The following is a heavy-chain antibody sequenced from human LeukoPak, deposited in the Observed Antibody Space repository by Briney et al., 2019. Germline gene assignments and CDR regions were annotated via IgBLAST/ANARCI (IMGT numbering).Heavy chain of an antibody. V-gene: IGHV3-23*01. Sequence: GGSLRLSCAASGFTFSSYAMSWVRQAPGNGLEWVSAISGSGGSTYYADSVKGRFTTSRDNSKNTLYLQMNSLRAEDTAVYYCAKGGYYGSGTFDYWGQGTLVTVSS. CDR2: ISGSGGST. CDR1: GFTFSSYA. D-gene: IGHD3-10*01. J-gene: IGHJ4*02. CDR3: AKGGYYGSGTFDY.